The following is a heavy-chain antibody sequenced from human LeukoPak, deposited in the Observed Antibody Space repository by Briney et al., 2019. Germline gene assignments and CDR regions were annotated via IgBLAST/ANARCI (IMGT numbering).Heavy chain of an antibody. D-gene: IGHD2-8*01. Sequence: SETLSLTCTVSSDPITSSSYYWGWIRQPPEKRLEWIGSVYHTGKTYYNPSLKNRVTISVETSKNHFSLSLRSVTASDTAIYFCARLHVYYYGWFDPWGQGTLVTVSS. CDR3: ARLHVYYYGWFDP. J-gene: IGHJ5*02. V-gene: IGHV4-39*01. CDR1: SDPITSSSYY. CDR2: VYHTGKT.